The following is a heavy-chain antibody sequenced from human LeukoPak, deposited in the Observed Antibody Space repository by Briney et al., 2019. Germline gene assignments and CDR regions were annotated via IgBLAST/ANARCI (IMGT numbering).Heavy chain of an antibody. CDR1: GGSFSGYY. CDR3: ARGKYSSSWNYGMDV. CDR2: INHSGSA. V-gene: IGHV4-34*01. Sequence: SETLSLTCAVYGGSFSGYYWSWIRQPPGKGLEWIGEINHSGSANYNPSLKSRVTISVDTSKNQFSLKLSSVTAADTAVYYCARGKYSSSWNYGMDVWGQGTTVTVSS. D-gene: IGHD6-13*01. J-gene: IGHJ6*02.